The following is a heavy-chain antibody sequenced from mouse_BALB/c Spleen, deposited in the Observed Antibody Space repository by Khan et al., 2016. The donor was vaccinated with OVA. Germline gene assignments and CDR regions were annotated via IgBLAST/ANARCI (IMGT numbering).Heavy chain of an antibody. Sequence: QVQLQQSGAELARPGASVKMSCKASGYTFTSYTIHWIKERPGQGLEWIGYINPSNGYTTYNQKFKDKATLTTDKSSTPATLQLSSLTSADPAVYNCVRDGAYHRNDGWFAYWGQGTLVTVSA. CDR1: GYTFTSYT. V-gene: IGHV1-4*01. CDR2: INPSNGYT. J-gene: IGHJ3*01. CDR3: VRDGAYHRNDGWFAY. D-gene: IGHD2-14*01.